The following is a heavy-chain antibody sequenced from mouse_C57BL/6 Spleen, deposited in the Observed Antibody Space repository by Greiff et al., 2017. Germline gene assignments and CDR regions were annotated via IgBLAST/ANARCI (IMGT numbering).Heavy chain of an antibody. CDR2: INPYNGGT. V-gene: IGHV1-19*01. Sequence: EVQLQQSGPVLVKPGASVKMSCKASGYTFTDYYMNWVKQSHGKSLEWIGVINPYNGGTSYNQKFKGKATLTVDKSSSTAYMELNSLTSEDSAVYYCARNHYSNYEDYWGQGTTLTVSS. CDR3: ARNHYSNYEDY. J-gene: IGHJ2*01. D-gene: IGHD2-5*01. CDR1: GYTFTDYY.